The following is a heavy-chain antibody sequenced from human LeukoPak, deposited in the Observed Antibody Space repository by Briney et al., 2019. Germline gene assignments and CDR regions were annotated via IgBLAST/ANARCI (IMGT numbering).Heavy chain of an antibody. V-gene: IGHV1-69*05. CDR3: ARGPHERSGYPDY. J-gene: IGHJ4*02. CDR1: GGTFSSYA. Sequence: SVKVSCKASGGTFSSYAISWVRQAPGQGLEWMGGIIPIFGTANYAQKFQGRVTLTTDTSTGTAYMELRSLRSDDTAVYYCARGPHERSGYPDYWGQGILVTVSS. CDR2: IIPIFGTA. D-gene: IGHD3-22*01.